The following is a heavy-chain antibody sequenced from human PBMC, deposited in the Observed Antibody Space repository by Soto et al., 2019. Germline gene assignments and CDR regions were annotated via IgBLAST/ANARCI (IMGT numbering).Heavy chain of an antibody. Sequence: GGSRTHSRAASGFNLSDYAMTWVRQAPGKCLEWVSAISGSGVRTYYPDSVKGRFTLSRDNSKNTLYLQMNSLRAEESVVYYCAKDRGTTVSQYSALFGLQQDWG. V-gene: IGHV3-23*01. CDR3: AKDRGTTVSQYSALFGLQQD. CDR2: ISGSGVRT. J-gene: IGHJ1*01. CDR1: GFNLSDYA. D-gene: IGHD3-16*01.